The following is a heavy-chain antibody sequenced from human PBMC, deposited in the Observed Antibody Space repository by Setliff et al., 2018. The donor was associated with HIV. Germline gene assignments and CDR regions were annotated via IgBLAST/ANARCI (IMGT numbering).Heavy chain of an antibody. CDR2: ISGSGSST. V-gene: IGHV3-23*01. J-gene: IGHJ6*02. Sequence: GESLKISCAASGFTFTNAWMTWVRQAPGKGLEWVSAISGSGSSTYYADSVKGRFTISRDNSKNTLYLQMNSLRAEDTAVYYCAKISGGGQGTTVTVSS. CDR3: AKISG. CDR1: GFTFTNAW.